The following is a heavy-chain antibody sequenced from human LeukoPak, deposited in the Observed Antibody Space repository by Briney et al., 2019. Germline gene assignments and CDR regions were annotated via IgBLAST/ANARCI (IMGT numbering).Heavy chain of an antibody. CDR3: ARDSDHYDSSYYFLGIMAGPY. CDR1: GFTFSKYS. J-gene: IGHJ1*01. D-gene: IGHD3-22*01. V-gene: IGHV3-21*01. CDR2: ISSSSNKI. Sequence: PGGSLRLSCAASGFTFSKYSMNWVRQAPGKGLEWVSFISSSSNKIYYADSVKGRFTISRDNAKNSLYLQMNSLRAEDTALYYCARDSDHYDSSYYFLGIMAGPYWGQGTLVTVSS.